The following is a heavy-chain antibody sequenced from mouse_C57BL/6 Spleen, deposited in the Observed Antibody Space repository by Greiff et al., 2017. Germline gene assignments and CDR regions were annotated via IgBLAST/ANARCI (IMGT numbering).Heavy chain of an antibody. V-gene: IGHV1-74*01. CDR1: GYTFTSYW. CDR3: ASDQLRRLDY. D-gene: IGHD3-2*02. CDR2: LHPSDSDP. Sequence: QVQLQQPGAELVKPGASVKVSCKASGYTFTSYWMHWVKQRPGQGLEWIGRLHPSDSDPNYNQKFKGKATLTVDKSSSTAYMQRSRLTSEDAAVYDCASDQLRRLDYWGQGTTLTVSA. J-gene: IGHJ2*01.